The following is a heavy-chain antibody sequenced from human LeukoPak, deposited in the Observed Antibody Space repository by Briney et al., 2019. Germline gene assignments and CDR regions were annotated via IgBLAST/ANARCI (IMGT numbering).Heavy chain of an antibody. CDR2: VYNSGTT. V-gene: IGHV4-59*01. CDR3: ARGAGGYRFDP. CDR1: GGSMTGSH. Sequence: SETLSLTCTVSGGSMTGSHWTWIRQPPGKGLEYIGYVYNSGTTFYNPSLESRVTMSADTSKKHFSLRLTSVTAADTAIYYCARGAGGYRFDPWGLGTLVTVSS. D-gene: IGHD1-1*01. J-gene: IGHJ5*02.